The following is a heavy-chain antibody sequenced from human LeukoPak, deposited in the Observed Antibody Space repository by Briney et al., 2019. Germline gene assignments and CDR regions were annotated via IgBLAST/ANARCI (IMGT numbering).Heavy chain of an antibody. CDR2: IRYDGGPK. V-gene: IGHV3-30*02. J-gene: IGHJ5*02. Sequence: GGSLRLSCAASGFTFRNYGMRWVRQAPGKGLEWVAFIRYDGGPKNYADSVKGRFSISTDNSKNTLYLQMNSLRAEDTAVYYCAKELRKGRSGGRCYTAFNTWGQGTLVTVSS. CDR1: GFTFRNYG. D-gene: IGHD2-15*01. CDR3: AKELRKGRSGGRCYTAFNT.